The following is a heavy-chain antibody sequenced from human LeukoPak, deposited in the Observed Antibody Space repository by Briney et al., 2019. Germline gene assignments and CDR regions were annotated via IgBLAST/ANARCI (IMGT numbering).Heavy chain of an antibody. CDR1: GFTFSSYA. Sequence: GRSLRLSCAASGFTFSSYAMHWVRQAPGKGLEWVAVISYDGSNKYYADSVKGRFTISRDNSKNTLYLQMNSLRAEDTAVYYCARPLYCSSTSCLDYWGQGTLVTVSS. J-gene: IGHJ4*02. CDR3: ARPLYCSSTSCLDY. CDR2: ISYDGSNK. D-gene: IGHD2-2*01. V-gene: IGHV3-30-3*01.